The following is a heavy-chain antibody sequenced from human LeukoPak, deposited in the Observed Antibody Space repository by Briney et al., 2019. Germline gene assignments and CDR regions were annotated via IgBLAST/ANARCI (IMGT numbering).Heavy chain of an antibody. CDR1: GFTVSSNY. CDR2: IYSGGST. V-gene: IGHV3-53*01. D-gene: IGHD1-26*01. CDR3: ARLDYSGSFYFDY. Sequence: PGGSLRPSCAAPGFTVSSNYITWVRQAPGKGLEWGSVIYSGGSTYYADSVKGRFTISRDNSKNTLYLQMNSLRAEDTAVYYCARLDYSGSFYFDYWGEGTLVTVSS. J-gene: IGHJ4*02.